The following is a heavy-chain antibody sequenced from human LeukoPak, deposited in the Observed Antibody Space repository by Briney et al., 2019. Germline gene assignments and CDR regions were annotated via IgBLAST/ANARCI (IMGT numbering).Heavy chain of an antibody. V-gene: IGHV3-21*01. D-gene: IGHD3-22*01. CDR2: ISRSSSYI. CDR1: GFTFRSYR. Sequence: GGPLRLSCAASGFTFRSYRMNWVRQAPGKGLDGVASISRSSSYIYYADSVKGRFTISRDNAKNSLYLQLNSLRAEDAAVDYCARALYYYDSSGYYGHDYWGQGTLVTVSS. J-gene: IGHJ4*02. CDR3: ARALYYYDSSGYYGHDY.